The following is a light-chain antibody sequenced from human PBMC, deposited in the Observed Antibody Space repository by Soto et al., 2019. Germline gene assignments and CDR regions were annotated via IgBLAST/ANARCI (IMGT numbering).Light chain of an antibody. CDR3: AAWDYSLNGYV. J-gene: IGLJ1*01. V-gene: IGLV1-44*01. Sequence: QSVLTQPPSASGTPGQRVNLSCSGSSSNIGSNTVNWYQQLPGTAPKLLIYSNNQRPSGVTDRFSGSKSGTSASLAISGLQSEDEDDYYCAAWDYSLNGYVLGTGTKLTVL. CDR1: SSNIGSNT. CDR2: SNN.